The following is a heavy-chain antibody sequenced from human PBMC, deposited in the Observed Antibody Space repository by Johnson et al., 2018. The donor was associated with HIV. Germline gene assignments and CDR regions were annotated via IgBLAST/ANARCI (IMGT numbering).Heavy chain of an antibody. D-gene: IGHD3-10*01. CDR3: AISDRYYFALHSFDI. J-gene: IGHJ3*02. CDR2: ISYDGSNK. CDR1: VFMFSNYG. Sequence: QVQLVESGGGVVQPGGSLRLSCATSVFMFSNYGMHWVRQAPGKGLEWVAVISYDGSNKYYADSVKGRFTISRDNSKNTLYLQMNSLRAEDTAVSYCAISDRYYFALHSFDIWGQGTMVTVSS. V-gene: IGHV3-30*19.